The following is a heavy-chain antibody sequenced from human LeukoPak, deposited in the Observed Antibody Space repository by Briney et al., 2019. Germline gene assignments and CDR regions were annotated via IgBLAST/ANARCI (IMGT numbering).Heavy chain of an antibody. CDR1: GGSISSSSYY. CDR3: ARETGIAAAGT. CDR2: IYYSGST. J-gene: IGHJ4*02. D-gene: IGHD6-13*01. Sequence: PSETLSLTCTVSGGSISSSSYYWGWIRQPPGKGLEWIGSIYYSGSTYYNPSLKSRVTISVDTSKNQFSLKLSSVTAADTAVYYCARETGIAAAGTWGQGTLVTVSS. V-gene: IGHV4-39*07.